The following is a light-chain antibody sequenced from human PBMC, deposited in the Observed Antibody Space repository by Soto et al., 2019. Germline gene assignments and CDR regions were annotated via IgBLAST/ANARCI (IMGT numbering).Light chain of an antibody. CDR2: AAS. CDR3: QKSYSPPPT. J-gene: IGKJ1*01. CDR1: QSISSY. V-gene: IGKV1-39*01. Sequence: DIQMTQSPSSLSASVGDRVTITCRASQSISSYLNWYQQKTVKAPKLLIYAASSLQSGVPSRFSGSGSGTDCTLTISSLQPEDFATYYCQKSYSPPPTFGQGTTVEIK.